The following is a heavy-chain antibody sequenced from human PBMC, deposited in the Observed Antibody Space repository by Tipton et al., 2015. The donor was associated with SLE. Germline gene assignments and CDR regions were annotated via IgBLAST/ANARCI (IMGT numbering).Heavy chain of an antibody. CDR1: GYSISSGYY. CDR2: IDHSWST. V-gene: IGHV4-38-2*01. CDR3: VRINSGASRLFDY. J-gene: IGHJ4*02. Sequence: TLSLTCAVSGYSISSGYYWGWIRPPPGKGLEWIGSIDHSWSTYYNPSPKSRVTISVDTSKNQFSLKLNSVTAADTAVYYCVRINSGASRLFDYWGQGMLVAVSS. D-gene: IGHD1-26*01.